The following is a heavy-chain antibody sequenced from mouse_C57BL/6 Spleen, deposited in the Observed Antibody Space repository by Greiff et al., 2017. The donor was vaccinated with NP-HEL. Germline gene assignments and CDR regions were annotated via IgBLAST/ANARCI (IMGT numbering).Heavy chain of an antibody. Sequence: EVKVVESEGGLVQPGSSMKLSCTASGFTFSDYYMAWVRQVPEKGLEWVANINYDGSSTYYLDSLKSRFIISRDNAKNILYLQMSSLKSEDTATYYCAREGDGSSGDWYFDVWGTGTTVTVSS. CDR3: AREGDGSSGDWYFDV. J-gene: IGHJ1*03. CDR2: INYDGSST. D-gene: IGHD1-1*01. CDR1: GFTFSDYY. V-gene: IGHV5-16*01.